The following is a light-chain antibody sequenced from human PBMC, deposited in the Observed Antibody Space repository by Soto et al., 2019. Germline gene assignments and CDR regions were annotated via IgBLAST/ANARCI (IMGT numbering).Light chain of an antibody. V-gene: IGKV1-39*01. Sequence: DLQMTQSPSSLSASVGDRVTITCRASQSISSYLNWYQQKPGKAPKLLIYAASSLQSGVPSRFSGSGSGTDFTLTISSPQPEDFATYYCQQSYSTRRTFGQGTKVEIK. J-gene: IGKJ1*01. CDR2: AAS. CDR3: QQSYSTRRT. CDR1: QSISSY.